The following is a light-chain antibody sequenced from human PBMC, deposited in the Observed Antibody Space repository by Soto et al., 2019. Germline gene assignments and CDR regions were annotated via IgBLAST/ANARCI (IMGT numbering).Light chain of an antibody. V-gene: IGLV2-14*01. Sequence: QSALTQPASVSASPGQSITISCTGGKXDIGSSDYVSWYQQHPGKAPKLIIYGVSNRPSGTSDRFSGSKSGNTASLTISGLQADDEADYYCSSSTSSNTLVFGGGTKVTV. J-gene: IGLJ3*02. CDR3: SSSTSSNTLV. CDR1: KXDIGSSDY. CDR2: GVS.